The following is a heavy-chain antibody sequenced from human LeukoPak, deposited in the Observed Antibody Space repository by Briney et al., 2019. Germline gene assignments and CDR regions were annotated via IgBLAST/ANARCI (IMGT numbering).Heavy chain of an antibody. Sequence: ASVKVSCKTSGYTFTGYYMHWVRQAPGQGLEWMGWINPNSGGTNYAQKFQGRVTMTRDTSISTAYMELSRLRSDDTAVYYCARDAGGLVTTVTTSWFDPWGQGTLVTVSS. V-gene: IGHV1-2*02. CDR2: INPNSGGT. D-gene: IGHD4-17*01. CDR1: GYTFTGYY. J-gene: IGHJ5*02. CDR3: ARDAGGLVTTVTTSWFDP.